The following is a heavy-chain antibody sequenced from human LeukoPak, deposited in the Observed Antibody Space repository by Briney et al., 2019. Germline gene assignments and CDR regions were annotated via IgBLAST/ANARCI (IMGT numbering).Heavy chain of an antibody. J-gene: IGHJ5*02. V-gene: IGHV1-3*01. Sequence: RASVKVSCKASGYTFTSYAMHWVRQAPGQRLEWMGWINAGNGNTKYSQKFQGRVTITRDTSASTAYMELSSLRSEDTAVYYCARGRTPPYNWFDPWGQGTLVTVSS. CDR2: INAGNGNT. CDR1: GYTFTSYA. CDR3: ARGRTPPYNWFDP.